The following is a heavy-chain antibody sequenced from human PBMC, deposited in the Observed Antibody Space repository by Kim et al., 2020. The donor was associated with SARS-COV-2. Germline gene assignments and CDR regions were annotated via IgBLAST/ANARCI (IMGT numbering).Heavy chain of an antibody. D-gene: IGHD3-10*01. V-gene: IGHV3-11*04. CDR3: ARDDLMVRGVAG. Sequence: YSADSGKGRFTISRDNAKNSLYLQMNSLRAEDTAVYYCARDDLMVRGVAGWGQGILVTVSS. J-gene: IGHJ4*02.